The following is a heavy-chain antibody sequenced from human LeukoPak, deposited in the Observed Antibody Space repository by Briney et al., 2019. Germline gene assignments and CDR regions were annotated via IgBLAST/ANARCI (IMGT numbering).Heavy chain of an antibody. CDR2: ISSSSSTI. J-gene: IGHJ6*03. CDR3: ARDWRWQPGFDYYYMDV. D-gene: IGHD3-10*01. Sequence: GGSLRLSCAASGFTFSSYSMNWVRQAPGKGLEWVSYISSSSSTIYYADSVKGRFTISRDNAKNSLYLQMNSLRAEDTAVYYCARDWRWQPGFDYYYMDVWGKGTTVTASS. CDR1: GFTFSSYS. V-gene: IGHV3-48*01.